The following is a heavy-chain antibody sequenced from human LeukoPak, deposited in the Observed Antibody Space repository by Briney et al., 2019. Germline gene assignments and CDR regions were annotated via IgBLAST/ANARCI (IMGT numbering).Heavy chain of an antibody. J-gene: IGHJ4*02. CDR2: IYYSGST. CDR3: IGDYYDILTGYYTVY. CDR1: GGSISRSSYY. V-gene: IGHV4-39*01. Sequence: SETLSLTCSVSGGSISRSSYYWDWIRQPPGKGLELIGSIYYSGSTYYNPSLKSRVTISVDTSKNQFSLKLSSVTAADTAVYYCIGDYYDILTGYYTVYWGQGTLVTVAS. D-gene: IGHD3-9*01.